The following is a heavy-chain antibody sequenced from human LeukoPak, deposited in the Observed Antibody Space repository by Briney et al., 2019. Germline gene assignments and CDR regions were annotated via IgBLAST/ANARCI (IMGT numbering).Heavy chain of an antibody. CDR2: IYSRGDT. D-gene: IGHD4-17*01. CDR1: EFIVSINY. J-gene: IGHJ4*02. V-gene: IGHV3-66*03. Sequence: GGSLRLSCAASEFIVSINYMTWVRQAPGKGLEWVSLIYSRGDTKYADSVKGRFTISRDNSKHTLYLQMGSLRTEDMAVYYCARAATVTAESAFGYWGQGTLVTVSS. CDR3: ARAATVTAESAFGY.